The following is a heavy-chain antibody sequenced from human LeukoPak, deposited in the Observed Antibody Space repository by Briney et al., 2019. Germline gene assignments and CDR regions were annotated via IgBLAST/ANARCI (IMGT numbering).Heavy chain of an antibody. Sequence: SETLSLTCAVYGGSFSGYYWSWIRQPPGKGLEWIGEINHSGSTNYNPSLKSRVTISVDTSKNQFSLKLSSATAADTAVYYCARGKTVTIHYWGQGTLVTVSS. J-gene: IGHJ4*02. D-gene: IGHD4-17*01. CDR1: GGSFSGYY. CDR2: INHSGST. V-gene: IGHV4-34*01. CDR3: ARGKTVTIHY.